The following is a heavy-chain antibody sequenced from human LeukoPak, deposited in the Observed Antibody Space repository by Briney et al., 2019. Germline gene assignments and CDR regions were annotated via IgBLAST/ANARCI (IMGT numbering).Heavy chain of an antibody. CDR2: IRYDGSEK. D-gene: IGHD3-9*01. CDR1: GFTFSHYG. J-gene: IGHJ4*02. CDR3: AKGFDYYLDY. V-gene: IGHV3-30*02. Sequence: GGSLRLSCGASGFTFSHYGMHWVRQAPGKGLEWVAFIRYDGSEKYYADSVKGRFSISRDNSKNTLSLQMNSLRTEDTAMYYCAKGFDYYLDYWGQGTLVSVAP.